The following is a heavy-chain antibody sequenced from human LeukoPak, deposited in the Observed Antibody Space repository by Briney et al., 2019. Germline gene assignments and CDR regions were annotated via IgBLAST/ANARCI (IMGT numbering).Heavy chain of an antibody. V-gene: IGHV1-2*02. CDR2: IDPNSGGT. Sequence: ASVKVSCKASGYTFTGKFIHWVRQAPGQGLEWMGWIDPNSGGTDYAQKFRGRVTMTRDTSTSTAYMDLSSLISGDTAVYYCARDREGLAYFDYWGQGTLVTVSS. CDR1: GYTFTGKF. J-gene: IGHJ4*02. CDR3: ARDREGLAYFDY. D-gene: IGHD3/OR15-3a*01.